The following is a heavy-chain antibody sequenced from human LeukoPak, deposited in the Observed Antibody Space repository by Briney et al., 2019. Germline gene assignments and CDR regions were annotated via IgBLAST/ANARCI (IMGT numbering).Heavy chain of an antibody. CDR1: GGSFSGAY. Sequence: PSETLSLTCAVYGGSFSGAYWTWIRQPPGKGLEWIGEVNHVGNPNHNPSLGSRISLSVDKSKNQFSLMLNSVTAADTAVYFCARAPYYYDSGTQSMYNYGMNAWGQGTTVIVSS. CDR2: VNHVGNP. V-gene: IGHV4-34*01. J-gene: IGHJ6*02. CDR3: ARAPYYYDSGTQSMYNYGMNA. D-gene: IGHD3-10*01.